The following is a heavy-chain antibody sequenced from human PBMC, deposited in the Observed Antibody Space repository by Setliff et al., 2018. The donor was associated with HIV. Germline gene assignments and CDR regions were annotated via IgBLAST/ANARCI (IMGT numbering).Heavy chain of an antibody. J-gene: IGHJ3*02. V-gene: IGHV4-4*07. CDR1: GGSISGYY. CDR3: ARQSRWDEPFDI. CDR2: IYSSGST. Sequence: SETLSLTCTVSGGSISGYYWSWIRQPAGKGLEWIGRIYSSGSTNYSPSLKSRVTLSVDTSKNQFSLRLNSVTAADTAVYYCARQSRWDEPFDIWGQGTMVTVSS. D-gene: IGHD6-13*01.